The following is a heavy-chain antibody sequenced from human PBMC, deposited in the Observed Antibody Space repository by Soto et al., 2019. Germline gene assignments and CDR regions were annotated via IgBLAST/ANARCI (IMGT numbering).Heavy chain of an antibody. V-gene: IGHV4-34*01. CDR1: GGSLSGYY. D-gene: IGHD3-3*01. J-gene: IGHJ4*02. Sequence: SETLSLTCAVYGGSLSGYYWSWIRQPPGKGLEWIGEINHSGSTNYSPSLKSRVTILVDTSKNQFSLQLSSVTAADTAMYYCARGDFAWEPSTDYWGQGTLVPSPQ. CDR2: INHSGST. CDR3: ARGDFAWEPSTDY.